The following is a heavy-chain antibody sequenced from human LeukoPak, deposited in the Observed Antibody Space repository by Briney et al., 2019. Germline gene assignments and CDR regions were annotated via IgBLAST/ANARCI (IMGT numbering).Heavy chain of an antibody. CDR1: GGSFSGYY. CDR3: ARGGRGITGTFTAPIDY. V-gene: IGHV4-34*01. Sequence: SETLSLTCAVYGGSFSGYYWSWIRQPPGKGLEWIGEINHSGSTNYNPSLKSRVTISVDTPKNQFSLKLSSVTAADTAVYYCARGGRGITGTFTAPIDYWGQGTLVTVSS. D-gene: IGHD1-7*01. CDR2: INHSGST. J-gene: IGHJ4*02.